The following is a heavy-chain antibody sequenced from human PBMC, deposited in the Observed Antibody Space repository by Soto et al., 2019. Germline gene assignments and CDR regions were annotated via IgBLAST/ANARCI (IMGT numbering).Heavy chain of an antibody. Sequence: QVQLVESGGGVVQPGRSLRLSCAASGFIFSSYDMHWVRQAPGKGLEWVAVISYDGSNKYYADSVKGRFTISRDNSKNTLYLQRNSLRAEDTAVYYCAKDQGSGSVIDYWGQGTLVTVSS. V-gene: IGHV3-30*18. D-gene: IGHD1-26*01. CDR3: AKDQGSGSVIDY. CDR2: ISYDGSNK. J-gene: IGHJ4*02. CDR1: GFIFSSYD.